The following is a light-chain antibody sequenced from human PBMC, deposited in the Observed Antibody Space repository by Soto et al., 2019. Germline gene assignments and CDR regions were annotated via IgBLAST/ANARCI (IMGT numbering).Light chain of an antibody. CDR3: CSYAGGTTFGNWV. Sequence: QSALTQPASVSGSPGQSITISCTGTSSDVGSYNLVSWYQQHPGKAPKLMIYEGSKRPSGVSNRFSGSKSGNTASLTISGLQAEDDSDYYCCSYAGGTTFGNWVLGGGTKLTVL. CDR1: SSDVGSYNL. J-gene: IGLJ3*02. CDR2: EGS. V-gene: IGLV2-23*03.